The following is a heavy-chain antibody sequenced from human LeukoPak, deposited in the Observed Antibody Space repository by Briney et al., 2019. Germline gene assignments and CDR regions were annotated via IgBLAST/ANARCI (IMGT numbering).Heavy chain of an antibody. Sequence: GGSLRLSCAASGFTFSSYSMNWVRQAPGKGLEWVSSISSSSSYIYYADSVKGRFTISRDNAKNSLYLQMNSLRAEDTAVYYCAREEVEYSSGETLDPNDYWGQGTLVTVSS. J-gene: IGHJ4*02. CDR1: GFTFSSYS. D-gene: IGHD6-19*01. CDR3: AREEVEYSSGETLDPNDY. CDR2: ISSSSSYI. V-gene: IGHV3-21*01.